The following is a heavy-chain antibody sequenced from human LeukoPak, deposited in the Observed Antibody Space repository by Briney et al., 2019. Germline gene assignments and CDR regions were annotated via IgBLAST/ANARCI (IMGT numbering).Heavy chain of an antibody. CDR1: GGSISSSSYY. CDR2: IYYTGRT. CDR3: ARLFADNYYDSSGYGGNWFDP. Sequence: PSETLSLTCSVSGGSISSSSYYCGWIRQPPGKGLEWIGCIYYTGRTYYNPSLKSRVTISEDVSKNQFSLTLSSVTAADTAVYYCARLFADNYYDSSGYGGNWFDPWGQGTLVTVSS. V-gene: IGHV4-39*01. J-gene: IGHJ5*02. D-gene: IGHD3-22*01.